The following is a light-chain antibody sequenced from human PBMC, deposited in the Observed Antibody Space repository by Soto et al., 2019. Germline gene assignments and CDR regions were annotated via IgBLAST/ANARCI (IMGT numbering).Light chain of an antibody. J-gene: IGKJ1*01. Sequence: EIVMTQSPATLSVSPGERVTLSCRASQSAISNLAWYQQKPGQTPRLLIYDASTRATDIPARFSGSGSGTEFTLTISSLQPDDFATYYCQQYNSYSPWTSGQGTKVDIK. CDR3: QQYNSYSPWT. V-gene: IGKV3-15*01. CDR1: QSAISN. CDR2: DAS.